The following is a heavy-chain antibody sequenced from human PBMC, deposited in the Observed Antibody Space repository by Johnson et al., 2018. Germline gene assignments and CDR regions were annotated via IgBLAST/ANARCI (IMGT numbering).Heavy chain of an antibody. Sequence: QVQLVQAGGGLVKPGGSLRLSCAASGFTFSDYYMSWIRQAPGKGLEWVSYISSSGSTIYVANSVKGRFTISRDNAKKSVHLQMNSLTAEDTAGYYCAGPGQLAPDAFDIWGQGTMVTVSS. CDR2: ISSSGSTI. D-gene: IGHD6-6*01. V-gene: IGHV3-11*01. CDR1: GFTFSDYY. J-gene: IGHJ3*02. CDR3: AGPGQLAPDAFDI.